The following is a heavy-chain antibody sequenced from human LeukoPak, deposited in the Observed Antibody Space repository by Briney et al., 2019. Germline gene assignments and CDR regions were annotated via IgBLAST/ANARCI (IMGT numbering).Heavy chain of an antibody. Sequence: SETLSLTCAVSGYSISSDHYWGWIRLPPGKGLEWIASIHHTGSTYYNPSLRSRVTISIDTSKNQFSLKLSSVTAADTAVYYCVSSPAGFDSWGQGTLVTVSS. CDR1: GYSISSDHY. CDR2: IHHTGST. V-gene: IGHV4-38-2*01. J-gene: IGHJ4*02. CDR3: VSSPAGFDS.